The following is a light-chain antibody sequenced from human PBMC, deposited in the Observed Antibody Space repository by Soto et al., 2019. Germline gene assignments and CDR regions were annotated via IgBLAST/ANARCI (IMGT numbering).Light chain of an antibody. CDR3: HQRSNWPPDT. Sequence: EIVLTQSPGTLSLSPGESATLSCRASQNVSAAYLAWYQQKPGQAPRLLIYGASTRATGVPARFSGSGSGTDFTLTISSLEPEDFAVYYCHQRSNWPPDTFGQGTRLEIK. V-gene: IGKV3-11*01. CDR1: QNVSAAY. J-gene: IGKJ5*01. CDR2: GAS.